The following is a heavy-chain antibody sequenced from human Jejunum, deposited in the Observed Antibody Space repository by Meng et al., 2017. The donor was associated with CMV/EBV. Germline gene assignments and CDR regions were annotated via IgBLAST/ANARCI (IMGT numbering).Heavy chain of an antibody. CDR2: ISWDGDTT. CDR1: GFTFDDYT. Sequence: SGFTFDDYTMHSVRQAPGKGLDWVSLISWDGDTTYYADSVRGRFTISRDNNRNSLYLQMNNLRPEDTALYYCAKDISSRGYSAGDYWGQGTLVTVSS. V-gene: IGHV3-43*01. J-gene: IGHJ4*02. D-gene: IGHD5-12*01. CDR3: AKDISSRGYSAGDY.